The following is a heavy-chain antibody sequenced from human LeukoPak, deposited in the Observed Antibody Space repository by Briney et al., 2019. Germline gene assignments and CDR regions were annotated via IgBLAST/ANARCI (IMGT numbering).Heavy chain of an antibody. J-gene: IGHJ4*02. CDR1: GFTFSSYA. V-gene: IGHV3-23*01. CDR3: AKGSYYDSSGSFYFDY. D-gene: IGHD3-22*01. CDR2: ISGSGGST. Sequence: PGGSLRLSCAASGFTFSSYAMTWVRQAPGKGLDWVSAISGSGGSTYYADSVKGRFTISRDNSKNTLYVQVNSLGTEDTAAYYCAKGSYYDSSGSFYFDYWGQGTLVTVSS.